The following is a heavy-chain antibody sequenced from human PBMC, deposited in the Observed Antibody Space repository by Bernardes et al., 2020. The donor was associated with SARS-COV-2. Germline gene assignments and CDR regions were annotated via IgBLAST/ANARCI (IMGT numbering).Heavy chain of an antibody. CDR2: IGVPGDT. CDR1: GFTFTNYG. J-gene: IGHJ4*02. Sequence: GGSLRLSCVASGFTFTNYGMHWVRQVTGKGLEWVSTIGVPGDTYYPDSVKGRFTISRENAKNSLFLQMSSLTAGDTAVYYCVIRTTSFDFWGQGTLVTVSS. D-gene: IGHD2-21*01. V-gene: IGHV3-13*01. CDR3: VIRTTSFDF.